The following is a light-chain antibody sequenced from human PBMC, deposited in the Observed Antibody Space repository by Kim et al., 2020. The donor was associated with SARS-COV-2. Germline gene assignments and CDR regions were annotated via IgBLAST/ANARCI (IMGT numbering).Light chain of an antibody. J-gene: IGLJ3*02. CDR1: SSDVGGYNY. Sequence: GQSVTISCTGTSSDVGGYNYVSWYQQHPGKAPKLVIYDVSKRPSGVPDRFSGSKSGNTASLIISGLQAEDEADYYCCSYAGSYTRVFGGGTQLTVL. CDR2: DVS. CDR3: CSYAGSYTRV. V-gene: IGLV2-11*01.